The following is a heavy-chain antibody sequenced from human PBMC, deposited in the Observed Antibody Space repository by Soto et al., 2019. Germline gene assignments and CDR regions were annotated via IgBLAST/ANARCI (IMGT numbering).Heavy chain of an antibody. Sequence: PSETLSLTCAAHGGSFSDYYWSWIRQPPGKGLEWIGEINHSGSTNYNPSRKSRVTISVDTSKDQFSLKVTSVTAADTAIYYCARGSLTFDYWGQGTLVTVSS. J-gene: IGHJ4*02. CDR3: ARGSLTFDY. CDR1: GGSFSDYY. CDR2: INHSGST. D-gene: IGHD2-21*02. V-gene: IGHV4-34*01.